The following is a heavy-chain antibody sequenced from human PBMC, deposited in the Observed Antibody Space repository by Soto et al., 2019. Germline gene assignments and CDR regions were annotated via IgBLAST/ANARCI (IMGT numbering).Heavy chain of an antibody. V-gene: IGHV3-23*01. D-gene: IGHD2-15*01. CDR1: GFTFSSYA. CDR2: ISGSGGST. J-gene: IGHJ4*02. CDR3: AKCVDSGGSCYQDY. Sequence: GGSLRLSCAASGFTFSSYAMSWVRQAPGKGLEWVSAISGSGGSTYYADSVKGRFTISRDNSKNTLYLQMNSLRAEDTAVYYCAKCVDSGGSCYQDYWGQGTLVTVSS.